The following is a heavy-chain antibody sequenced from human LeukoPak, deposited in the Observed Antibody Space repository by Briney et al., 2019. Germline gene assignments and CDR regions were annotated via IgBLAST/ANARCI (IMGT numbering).Heavy chain of an antibody. CDR2: IYTSGST. V-gene: IGHV4-4*07. J-gene: IGHJ3*02. CDR1: GGSISSYY. D-gene: IGHD3-9*01. Sequence: SETLSLTCTVSGGSISSYYWSWIRQPAGKGLEWLGRIYTSGSTNYNPSLKSRVTMSVDTSKNQFSLKLSSVTAADTAVYYCARGGRVLRYFDWLPPDIWGQGTMVTVSS. CDR3: ARGGRVLRYFDWLPPDI.